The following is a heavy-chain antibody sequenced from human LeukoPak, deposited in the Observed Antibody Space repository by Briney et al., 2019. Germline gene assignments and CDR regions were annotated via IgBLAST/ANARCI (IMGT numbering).Heavy chain of an antibody. CDR1: GFTFSSYS. J-gene: IGHJ4*02. Sequence: PGGSLRLSCAASGFTFSSYSMNWVRQAPGKGLEWVSYISSRSATIYYVDSVKGRFTISRDNAKNTVYLQMNSLRAEDTAVYYCAGGRGYSYGYLGYWGQGTLATVSS. D-gene: IGHD5-18*01. V-gene: IGHV3-48*04. CDR3: AGGRGYSYGYLGY. CDR2: ISSRSATI.